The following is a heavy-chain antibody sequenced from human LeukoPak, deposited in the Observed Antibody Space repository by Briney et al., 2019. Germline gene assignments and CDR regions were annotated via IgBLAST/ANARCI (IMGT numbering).Heavy chain of an antibody. CDR3: AKDFYYDSSGPRGYYFDY. J-gene: IGHJ4*02. V-gene: IGHV3-9*01. CDR2: ISWNSGSI. CDR1: GFTFDDYA. D-gene: IGHD3-22*01. Sequence: GGSLRLSCAAPGFTFDDYAMHWVRQAPGKGLEWVSGISWNSGSIGYADSVKGRFTISRDNAKNSLYLQMNSLRAEDTALYYCAKDFYYDSSGPRGYYFDYWGQGTLVTVSS.